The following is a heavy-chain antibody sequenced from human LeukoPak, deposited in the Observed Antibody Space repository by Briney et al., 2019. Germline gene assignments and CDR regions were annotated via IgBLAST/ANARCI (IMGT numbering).Heavy chain of an antibody. CDR1: GFTFINYG. CDR2: ISGSGDST. J-gene: IGHJ4*02. D-gene: IGHD3-3*01. CDR3: AKRLSFGVAIGDFDY. Sequence: GGALRISFSTSGFTFINYGISWVRPAPGKGGEGVSPISGSGDSTYYADSVKGRFTISRDSSMETLYLQMNSLRAEDTATYFCAKRLSFGVAIGDFDYWGQGTLVTVSS. V-gene: IGHV3-23*01.